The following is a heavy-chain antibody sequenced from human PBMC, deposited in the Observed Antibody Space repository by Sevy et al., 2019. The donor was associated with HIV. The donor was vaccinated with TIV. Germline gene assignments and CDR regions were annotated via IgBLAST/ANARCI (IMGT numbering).Heavy chain of an antibody. CDR1: GGSISSSSYY. Sequence: SETLSLTCTVSGGSISSSSYYWGWIRQPPGKGLEWIGSIYYSGSTYYNPSLKSRVTISVDTSKNQFSLKLSSVTAADTAVYYCARHFTRHAYCGGDCYIDYWGQGTLVTVSS. CDR2: IYYSGST. J-gene: IGHJ4*02. V-gene: IGHV4-39*01. CDR3: ARHFTRHAYCGGDCYIDY. D-gene: IGHD2-21*02.